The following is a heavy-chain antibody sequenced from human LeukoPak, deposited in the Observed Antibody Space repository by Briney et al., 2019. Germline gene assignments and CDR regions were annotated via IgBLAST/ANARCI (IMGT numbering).Heavy chain of an antibody. CDR1: GGSISSSNW. Sequence: SETLSLTCAVSGGSISSSNWWSWVRQPPGKGLEWIGDMYQSGSTSYSPSLKSRVTMSVDKSKNQFSLKLSSVTAADTAVYYCAGAVAAYYYYYGMDVWGQGTTVTVS. J-gene: IGHJ6*02. CDR3: AGAVAAYYYYYGMDV. V-gene: IGHV4-4*02. CDR2: MYQSGST. D-gene: IGHD6-19*01.